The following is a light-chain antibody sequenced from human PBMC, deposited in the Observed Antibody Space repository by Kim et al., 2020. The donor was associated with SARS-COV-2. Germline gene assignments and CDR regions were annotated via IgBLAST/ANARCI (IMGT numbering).Light chain of an antibody. CDR2: GAS. V-gene: IGKV3-15*01. Sequence: SPGERATLSCRASKSVTSSLAWYQQKPGQAPRLLIYGASTRATGIPARFSGSGYGTEFTLTISSLQSEDFAVYYCQQYNDWPPRTFGQGTKVDIK. CDR1: KSVTSS. CDR3: QQYNDWPPRT. J-gene: IGKJ1*01.